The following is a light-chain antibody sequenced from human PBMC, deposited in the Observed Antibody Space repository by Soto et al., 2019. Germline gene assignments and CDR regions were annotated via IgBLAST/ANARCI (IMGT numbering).Light chain of an antibody. Sequence: DIQMTQSPSTLSASVGDRVTITCRASQSISSWLAWYQQKPGKAPKLLIYDASSLESGVPSRFSGSGSGTEFTLSNSSLQPDVFATYYCQPYNSYPRTFVQGTKVEIK. CDR3: QPYNSYPRT. CDR2: DAS. J-gene: IGKJ1*01. V-gene: IGKV1-5*01. CDR1: QSISSW.